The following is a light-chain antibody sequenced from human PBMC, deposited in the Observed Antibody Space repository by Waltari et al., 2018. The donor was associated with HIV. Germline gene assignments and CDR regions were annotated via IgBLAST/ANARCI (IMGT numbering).Light chain of an antibody. Sequence: QSVLTQPPSVSGAPGQRVTISCTGSDSNIGAGDDVPGYRQLAGEAPKLLIYGNSNRPSGVPDRFSGSRSGTSASLAIPGLQADDEADYYCQSYDVTLSCPLVFGGGTKLTVL. J-gene: IGLJ2*01. CDR2: GNS. CDR1: DSNIGAGDD. CDR3: QSYDVTLSCPLV. V-gene: IGLV1-40*01.